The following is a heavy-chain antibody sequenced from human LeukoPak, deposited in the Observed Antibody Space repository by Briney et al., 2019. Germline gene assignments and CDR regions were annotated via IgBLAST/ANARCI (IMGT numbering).Heavy chain of an antibody. V-gene: IGHV4-4*07. D-gene: IGHD3-10*01. J-gene: IGHJ5*02. Sequence: SETLSLTCTVSGGSISSYYWSWIRQPAGKGLEWIGRIYTSGSTNYNPSLKSRVTMSVDTSKNQFSLKLGSVTAADTAVYYCARGITMVRGSQAWFDPWGQGTLVTVSS. CDR3: ARGITMVRGSQAWFDP. CDR2: IYTSGST. CDR1: GGSISSYY.